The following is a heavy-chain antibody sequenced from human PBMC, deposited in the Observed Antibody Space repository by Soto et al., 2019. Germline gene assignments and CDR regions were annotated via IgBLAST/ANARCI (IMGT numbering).Heavy chain of an antibody. CDR3: ARAAASLDP. Sequence: QVQLVQSGAEVKKPGASVKVSCKASGYRFTSYDINWVRQATGQGLEWMGLMNPKSGNTGHAQKFQGRVTMTMDTSISTAYMELNSLRSDDTAVYYCARAAASLDPWGQGTLVTVSS. V-gene: IGHV1-8*01. CDR2: MNPKSGNT. CDR1: GYRFTSYD. J-gene: IGHJ5*02. D-gene: IGHD6-25*01.